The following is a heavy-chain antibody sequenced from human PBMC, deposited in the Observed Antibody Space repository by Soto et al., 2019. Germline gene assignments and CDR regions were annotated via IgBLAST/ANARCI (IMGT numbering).Heavy chain of an antibody. V-gene: IGHV3-64D*06. CDR2: ISSNGGST. Sequence: GGSLRLSCSASGFTFSSYAMHWVRQAPGKGLEYVSAISSNGGSTYYADSVKGRFTISRDNSKNTLYLQMSSLRAEDTAVYYCVKVGYYDYVWGSYRPYYFDYWGQGTLVTVPS. D-gene: IGHD3-16*02. CDR1: GFTFSSYA. CDR3: VKVGYYDYVWGSYRPYYFDY. J-gene: IGHJ4*02.